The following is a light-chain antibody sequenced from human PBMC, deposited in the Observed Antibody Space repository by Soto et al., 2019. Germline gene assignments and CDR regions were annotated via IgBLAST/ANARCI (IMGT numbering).Light chain of an antibody. J-gene: IGKJ1*01. V-gene: IGKV3-15*01. CDR1: ESVSTN. CDR3: QQSYSTTWT. Sequence: EIVMTQSPATLSLSPGERATLSCRASESVSTNLAWYQQKAGQAPRLLIYGASTRATGIPARFSGSGSGTDFTLTISSLQPEDFATYYCQQSYSTTWTFGQGTKVDIK. CDR2: GAS.